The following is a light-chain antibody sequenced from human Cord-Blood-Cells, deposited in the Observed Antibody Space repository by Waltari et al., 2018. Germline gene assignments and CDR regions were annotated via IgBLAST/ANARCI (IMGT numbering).Light chain of an antibody. Sequence: QSALTQPRSVSGSPGQSVTISCTGTSSDVGGYNYVSWYPQHPGKAPKLMIYDVRKRPSGVPDRFCGSKSGNTASLTISGLQAEDEADYYCCSYAGSYTFVFGTGTKVTVL. J-gene: IGLJ1*01. V-gene: IGLV2-11*01. CDR3: CSYAGSYTFV. CDR2: DVR. CDR1: SSDVGGYNY.